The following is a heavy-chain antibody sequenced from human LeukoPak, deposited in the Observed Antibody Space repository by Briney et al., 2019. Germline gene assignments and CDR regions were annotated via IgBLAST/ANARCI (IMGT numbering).Heavy chain of an antibody. Sequence: ASVKVSCKASGYTFTGSGWYLYWLRQAPGQGLECVGWLHPNNGATGYAQKFQGRVAMTTDTSISTAYMELSRLRPDDTAIYYCARDGPAQMVDFHYWGQGTLVTVSS. CDR3: ARDGPAQMVDFHY. V-gene: IGHV1-2*02. D-gene: IGHD3-10*01. CDR1: GYTFTGSGWY. CDR2: LHPNNGAT. J-gene: IGHJ4*02.